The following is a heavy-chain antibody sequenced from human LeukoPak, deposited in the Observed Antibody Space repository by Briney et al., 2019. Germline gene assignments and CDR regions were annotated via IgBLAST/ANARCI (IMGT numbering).Heavy chain of an antibody. V-gene: IGHV4-59*08. CDR2: IYYSGST. J-gene: IGHJ6*02. D-gene: IGHD6-19*01. CDR1: GGSISSYY. CDR3: ARVAGTYYGMDV. Sequence: PSETLSLTCTVSGGSISSYYWSWIRQPPGKGLEWIGYIYYSGSTNYNPSLKSRVTISVDTSKNQFSLRLSSVTAADTAVYYCARVAGTYYGMDVWGQGTTVTVSS.